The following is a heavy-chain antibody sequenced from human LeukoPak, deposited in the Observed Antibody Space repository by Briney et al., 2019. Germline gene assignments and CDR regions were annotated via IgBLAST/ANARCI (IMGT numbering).Heavy chain of an antibody. V-gene: IGHV4-34*01. CDR3: ARWGLGSSWGVFQN. D-gene: IGHD6-13*01. CDR1: GGSLSGFY. J-gene: IGHJ4*02. Sequence: SETLSLTCAVYGGSLSGFYWSWIRQSPGKGLEWIGEINQSGSTNYNPSLKSRVTISVDTSKNQFSLKLSSVTAADTAVYYCARWGLGSSWGVFQNWCQGTLVTVSS. CDR2: INQSGST.